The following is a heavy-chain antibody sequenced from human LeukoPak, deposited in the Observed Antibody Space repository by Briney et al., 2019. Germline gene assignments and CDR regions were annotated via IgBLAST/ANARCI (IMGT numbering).Heavy chain of an antibody. J-gene: IGHJ4*02. Sequence: PGGSLRLSCAASGFTFDDYAMHWVRQAPGKGLEWVSYISWNSGSIGYADSVKGRFTISRDNAKNSQYLQMNSLRAEDTALYYCAKDIRDSSGWYYFDYWGQGTLVTVSS. V-gene: IGHV3-9*01. CDR1: GFTFDDYA. CDR2: ISWNSGSI. CDR3: AKDIRDSSGWYYFDY. D-gene: IGHD6-19*01.